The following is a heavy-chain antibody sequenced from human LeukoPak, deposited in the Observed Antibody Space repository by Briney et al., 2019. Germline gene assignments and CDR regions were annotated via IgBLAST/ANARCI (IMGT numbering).Heavy chain of an antibody. V-gene: IGHV3-49*04. D-gene: IGHD1-26*01. CDR3: TRNSGVFDS. Sequence: PGRSLRLSCTASGFSFGDCAMSWVRQAPGKGPEWVGFIRSKTYGGTAEYAASVKGRFTISRDDSKSIAYLQMNSLKTEDTAVYYCTRNSGVFDSWGQGTLVTVSS. J-gene: IGHJ4*02. CDR1: GFSFGDCA. CDR2: IRSKTYGGTA.